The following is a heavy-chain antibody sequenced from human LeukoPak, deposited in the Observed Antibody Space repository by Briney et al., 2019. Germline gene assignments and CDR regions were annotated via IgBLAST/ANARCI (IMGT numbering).Heavy chain of an antibody. CDR3: ARDRYYGSGTIYGMDV. CDR1: GFTFSSYS. CDR2: ISSSSSSTI. J-gene: IGHJ6*02. V-gene: IGHV3-48*02. D-gene: IGHD3-10*01. Sequence: PGGSLRLSCAASGFTFSSYSMNWVRQAPGKGLEWVSYISSSSSSTIYYADSVKGRFTISRDNAKNSLYLQMNSLRDEDTAVYYCARDRYYGSGTIYGMDVWGQGTTVTV.